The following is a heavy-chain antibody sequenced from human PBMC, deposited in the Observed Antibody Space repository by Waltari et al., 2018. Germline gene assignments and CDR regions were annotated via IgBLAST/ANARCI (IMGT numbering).Heavy chain of an antibody. CDR3: ARGRGAPSD. Sequence: EVQLVESGGGLVKPGGSLRLSCAASGFTFSSYSMNWVRQAPGKGREWVSSISSSSSYIYYADSVKGRFTISRDNAKNSLYLQMNSLRAEDTAVYYCARGRGAPSDWGQGTLVTVSS. CDR2: ISSSSSYI. V-gene: IGHV3-21*01. D-gene: IGHD3-10*01. J-gene: IGHJ4*02. CDR1: GFTFSSYS.